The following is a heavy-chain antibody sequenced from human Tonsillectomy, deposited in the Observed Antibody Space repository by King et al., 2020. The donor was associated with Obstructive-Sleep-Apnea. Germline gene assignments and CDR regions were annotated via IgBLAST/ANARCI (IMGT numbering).Heavy chain of an antibody. CDR2: IYWDDDK. D-gene: IGHD1-7*01. CDR3: AHSSVSHCHLNCGDFDY. V-gene: IGHV2-5*02. J-gene: IGHJ4*02. CDR1: GFSLITYGEG. Sequence: TLKESGRTLVKPTETLTLTCSLSGFSLITYGEGVGLVRQSPGKALESLALIYWDDDKRYRPSLRSRLTINKDTYKNQVVLTMTNLDPVYAGTSSCAHSSVSHCHLNCGDFDYWGQGIQITVSS.